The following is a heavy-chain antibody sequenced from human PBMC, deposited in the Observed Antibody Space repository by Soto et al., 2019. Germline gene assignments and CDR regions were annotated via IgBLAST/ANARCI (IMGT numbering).Heavy chain of an antibody. Sequence: SETLSLTCAVYGGSFSGYYWSWIRQPPGKGLEWIGEINHSGSTNYNPSLKSRVTISVDTSKNQFSLKLSSVTAADTAVYYCARDEYCSGGRCYSVPGWLDPWGQGTLVTVSS. CDR1: GGSFSGYY. J-gene: IGHJ5*02. CDR3: ARDEYCSGGRCYSVPGWLDP. CDR2: INHSGST. D-gene: IGHD2-15*01. V-gene: IGHV4-34*01.